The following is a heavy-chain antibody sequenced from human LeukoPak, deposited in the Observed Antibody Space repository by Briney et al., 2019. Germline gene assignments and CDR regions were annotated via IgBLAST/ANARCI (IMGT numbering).Heavy chain of an antibody. Sequence: GASVKVSCKASGYTFTSYEIKWVRQAAGQGREWRGWMNPNSGNTGYAQKFQGRVTMTRNTSISTAYMELSSLRSEDTAVYYCASGVLLWFGGYGMDVWGQGTTVTVSS. D-gene: IGHD3-10*01. CDR3: ASGVLLWFGGYGMDV. CDR2: MNPNSGNT. CDR1: GYTFTSYE. V-gene: IGHV1-8*01. J-gene: IGHJ6*02.